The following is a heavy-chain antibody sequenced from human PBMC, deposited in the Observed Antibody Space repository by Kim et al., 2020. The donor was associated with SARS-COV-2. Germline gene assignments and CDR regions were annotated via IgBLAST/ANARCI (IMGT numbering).Heavy chain of an antibody. Sequence: GGSLRLSCVASGFTFSSYGMHWVRQAPGKGLEWVAVISYDGSNKYYADSVKGRFTISRDNSKNTLYLQMNSLRAEDTAVYYCAKEGQQLVPYFDYWGQGTLVTVSS. CDR1: GFTFSSYG. D-gene: IGHD6-13*01. V-gene: IGHV3-30*18. CDR3: AKEGQQLVPYFDY. J-gene: IGHJ4*02. CDR2: ISYDGSNK.